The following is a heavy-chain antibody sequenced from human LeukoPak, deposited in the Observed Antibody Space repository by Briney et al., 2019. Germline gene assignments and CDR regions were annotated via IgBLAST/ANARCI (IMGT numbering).Heavy chain of an antibody. Sequence: ASVKVSCKVSGYTLTELSMHWVRQAPGRGLEWMGGFDPEDGETIYAQKFQGRVTMTEDTSTDTAYMELSSLRSEDTAVYYCARTRDGYNLPNWFDPWGQGTLVTVSS. CDR2: FDPEDGET. D-gene: IGHD5-24*01. J-gene: IGHJ5*02. CDR1: GYTLTELS. CDR3: ARTRDGYNLPNWFDP. V-gene: IGHV1-24*01.